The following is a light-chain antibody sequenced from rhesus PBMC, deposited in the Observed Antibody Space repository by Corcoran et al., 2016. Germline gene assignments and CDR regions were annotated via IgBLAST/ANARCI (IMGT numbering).Light chain of an antibody. CDR3: QQYSSSPLT. Sequence: DIQMTQSPSSLSASVGDTVTITCRASQSISSWLAWYQQNPGKAPKLLIYKASTLQSGVPARFSGSGAGTDFTLTISSLQSEEFATYYCQQYSSSPLTFGGGTKVEIK. V-gene: IGKV1-22*01. CDR2: KAS. CDR1: QSISSW. J-gene: IGKJ4*01.